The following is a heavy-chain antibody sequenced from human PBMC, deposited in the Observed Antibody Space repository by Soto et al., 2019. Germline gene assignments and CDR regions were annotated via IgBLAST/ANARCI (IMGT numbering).Heavy chain of an antibody. CDR1: GFTFSSYA. CDR2: ISGSGGST. D-gene: IGHD3-10*01. V-gene: IGHV3-23*01. Sequence: GGSLRLSCAASGFTFSSYAMSWVRQAPGKGLEWVSAISGSGGSTYYADSVKGRFTISRDNSKNTLYLQMNSLRAEDTAVYYCARRGDGFIIGSVYWGQGTLVTVSS. CDR3: ARRGDGFIIGSVY. J-gene: IGHJ4*02.